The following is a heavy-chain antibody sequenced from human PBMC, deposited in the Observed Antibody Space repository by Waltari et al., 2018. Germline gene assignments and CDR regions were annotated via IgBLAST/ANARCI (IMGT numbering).Heavy chain of an antibody. J-gene: IGHJ3*02. V-gene: IGHV1-69*14. CDR3: ASRFWSGSWAFDI. CDR1: GGTFSSYA. D-gene: IGHD3-3*01. Sequence: QVQLVQSGAEVKKPGSSVKVSCKASGGTFSSYAISWVRQAPGQGLEWRGGIIPIVGTANYAQTFQARVTITADKSTSTAYMELSSLRSEDTAVYYCASRFWSGSWAFDIWGQGTMVTVSS. CDR2: IIPIVGTA.